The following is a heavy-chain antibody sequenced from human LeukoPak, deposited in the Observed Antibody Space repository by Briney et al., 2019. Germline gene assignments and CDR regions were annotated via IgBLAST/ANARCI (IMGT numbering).Heavy chain of an antibody. D-gene: IGHD5-18*01. Sequence: SETLSLTCTVSGGSISSNNYYWGWIRPPPGQGREWIGSIYFSGSTYYNPSLKSRANISVDTSKSHFSLRLSSVTAADTAVYYCRGYSNGFRFDYWGQGTLVNVSS. V-gene: IGHV4-39*01. J-gene: IGHJ4*02. CDR1: GGSISSNNYY. CDR2: IYFSGST. CDR3: RGYSNGFRFDY.